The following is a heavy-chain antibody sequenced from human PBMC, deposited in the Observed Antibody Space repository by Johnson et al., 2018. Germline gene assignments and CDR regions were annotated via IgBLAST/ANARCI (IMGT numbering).Heavy chain of an antibody. CDR3: ARGLGLSDYYGMDV. CDR1: GFTFSSYS. J-gene: IGHJ6*02. V-gene: IGHV3-21*01. D-gene: IGHD5/OR15-5a*01. CDR2: ISSSRSYI. Sequence: VQLVESGGGLVKPGGSLRLSCAASGFTFSSYSMNWVRQAPGKGLAWFSSISSSRSYIYSADSAKGRFTISRDNAKNSLYLQMNSLRAEDTAVYSCARGLGLSDYYGMDVWGQGTTVTVSS.